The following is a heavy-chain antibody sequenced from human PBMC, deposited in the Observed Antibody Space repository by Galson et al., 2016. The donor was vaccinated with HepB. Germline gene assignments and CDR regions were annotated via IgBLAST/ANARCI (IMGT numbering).Heavy chain of an antibody. CDR1: GLIFSRNV. Sequence: SLRLSCAASGLIFSRNVMNWVRQAPGKGLEWVSSISDNGGSTFYADSVKGRFTISRDNSQDTLYLQMNSLRAEDTAVYYCAKALSWSVFDYWGQGTLVTVSS. CDR2: ISDNGGST. D-gene: IGHD2-21*01. CDR3: AKALSWSVFDY. J-gene: IGHJ4*02. V-gene: IGHV3-23*01.